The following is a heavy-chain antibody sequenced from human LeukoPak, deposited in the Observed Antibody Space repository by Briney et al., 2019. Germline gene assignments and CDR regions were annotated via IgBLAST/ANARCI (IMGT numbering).Heavy chain of an antibody. Sequence: PSETLSLTCTVSGGSISSGGYYWSWIRQPPGKGLEWIGYIYYSGSTYYNPSLKSRVTISVDTSKNQFSLKLSSVTAADTAVYYCARAYGSGRINWFDPWGQGTLVTVSS. CDR1: GGSISSGGYY. J-gene: IGHJ5*02. D-gene: IGHD3-10*01. CDR3: ARAYGSGRINWFDP. V-gene: IGHV4-31*03. CDR2: IYYSGST.